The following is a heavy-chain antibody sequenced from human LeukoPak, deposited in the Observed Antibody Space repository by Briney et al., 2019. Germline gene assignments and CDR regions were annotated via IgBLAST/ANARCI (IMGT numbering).Heavy chain of an antibody. J-gene: IGHJ6*03. CDR3: ARDWYSSSSGVNYYYYYYMDV. CDR1: GYTFTSYA. D-gene: IGHD6-6*01. V-gene: IGHV7-4-1*02. CDR2: INTNTGNP. Sequence: ASVKVSCKASGYTFTSYAMNWVRQAPGQGLEWMGWINTNTGNPTYAQDFTGRFVFSLDTSVSTAYLQISSLKAEDTAVYYCARDWYSSSSGVNYYYYYYMDVWGKGATVTVSS.